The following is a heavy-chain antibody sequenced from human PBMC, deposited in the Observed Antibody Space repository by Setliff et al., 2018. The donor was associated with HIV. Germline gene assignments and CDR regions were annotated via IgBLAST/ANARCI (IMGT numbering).Heavy chain of an antibody. J-gene: IGHJ4*02. CDR1: GGSISSGYY. CDR3: AAIVGDRWFDY. Sequence: SETLSLTCTVSGGSISSGYYWSWIRQHPVKGLEWIGYIFNTGSTLYNPSLKSRITISRDASKNQFFLSLNALTVADTALYYCAAIVGDRWFDYWGQGTLVTVSS. V-gene: IGHV4-31*02. CDR2: IFNTGST. D-gene: IGHD2-21*02.